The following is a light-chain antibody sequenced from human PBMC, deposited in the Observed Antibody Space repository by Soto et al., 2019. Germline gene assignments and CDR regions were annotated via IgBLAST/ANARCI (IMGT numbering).Light chain of an antibody. CDR2: GAS. CDR1: QSVDSNY. Sequence: EIVLTQSPGTLSLSPGEEATLSCRASQSVDSNYLAWYQQKPGQTPRLIIYGASGRADGIPHRFSGSGFGTDFTLTISNVEPEDFAVYYCQQYGTPRSVTFGQGTRLEI. CDR3: QQYGTPRSVT. V-gene: IGKV3-20*01. J-gene: IGKJ5*01.